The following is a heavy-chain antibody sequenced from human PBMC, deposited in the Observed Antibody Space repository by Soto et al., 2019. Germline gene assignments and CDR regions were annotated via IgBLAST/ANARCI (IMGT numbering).Heavy chain of an antibody. CDR1: GYSFSSHA. Sequence: QVQLEQSGSEVKKSGSSVKVSCKASGYSFSSHAITWVRQAPGQGLEWMGGIIPVFGTPSYAQKFQGRVTSSADKSTNMSYLELRSLRSEDTAVYYCARGGALSTSWYWGDGLDSWGQGTQVTVSS. V-gene: IGHV1-69*06. J-gene: IGHJ4*02. D-gene: IGHD6-13*01. CDR3: ARGGALSTSWYWGDGLDS. CDR2: IIPVFGTP.